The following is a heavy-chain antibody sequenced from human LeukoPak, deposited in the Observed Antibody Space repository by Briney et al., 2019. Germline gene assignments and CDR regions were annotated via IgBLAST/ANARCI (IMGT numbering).Heavy chain of an antibody. V-gene: IGHV1-46*01. J-gene: IGHJ4*02. D-gene: IGHD3-10*01. CDR1: GYTFTSYY. CDR3: ARDAMVRGVTRLTPPDY. Sequence: ASVKVSCKASGYTFTSYYMHWVRQAPGQGLEWMGIINPSGGSTSYAQKFQGRVTMTRDTSTSTVYMELSSLRSEDTAVYYCARDAMVRGVTRLTPPDYWGQGTLVTVSS. CDR2: INPSGGST.